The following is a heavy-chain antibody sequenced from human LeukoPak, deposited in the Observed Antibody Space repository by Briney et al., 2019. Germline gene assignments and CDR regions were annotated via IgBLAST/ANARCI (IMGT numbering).Heavy chain of an antibody. J-gene: IGHJ4*02. D-gene: IGHD2-2*02. CDR3: AKKGIRGYQLLYGYWIDY. CDR2: ISGSGGST. Sequence: PGGSLRLSCAASGFTFSSYAMSWVRQAPGKGLEWVSAISGSGGSTYYADSVKGRFTISRDNSKNTLYLQMNSLRAEDTAVYYCAKKGIRGYQLLYGYWIDYWGQGTLVTVSS. CDR1: GFTFSSYA. V-gene: IGHV3-23*01.